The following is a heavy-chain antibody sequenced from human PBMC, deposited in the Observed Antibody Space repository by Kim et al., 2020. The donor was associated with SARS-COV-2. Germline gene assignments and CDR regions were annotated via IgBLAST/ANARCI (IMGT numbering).Heavy chain of an antibody. Sequence: GGSLRLSCAASGFTFSSYAMHWVRQAPGKGLEYVSAISSNGGSTYYANSVKGRFTISRDNSKNTLYLQMGSLRAEDMAVYYCARAGDRGYWGQGTLVTVSS. D-gene: IGHD7-27*01. J-gene: IGHJ4*02. CDR2: ISSNGGST. CDR3: ARAGDRGY. CDR1: GFTFSSYA. V-gene: IGHV3-64*01.